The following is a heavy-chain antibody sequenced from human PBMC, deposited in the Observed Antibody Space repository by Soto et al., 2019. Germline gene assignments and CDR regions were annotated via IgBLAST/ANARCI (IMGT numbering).Heavy chain of an antibody. CDR2: IKTDGSST. CDR1: GFTFSNYW. J-gene: IGHJ4*02. Sequence: EVQLVESGGGLVQPGGSLRLSCAASGFTFSNYWMHWVRQAPGEGLVWVSRIKTDGSSTGYADSVKGRFTISRDHAKKTVYLKINSQRVEETVVFYCARVGVGHYEFDYWGQGTLVTVSS. V-gene: IGHV3-74*01. CDR3: ARVGVGHYEFDY. D-gene: IGHD3-16*01.